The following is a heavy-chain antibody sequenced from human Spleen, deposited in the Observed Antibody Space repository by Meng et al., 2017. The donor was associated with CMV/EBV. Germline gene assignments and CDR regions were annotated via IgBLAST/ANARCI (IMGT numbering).Heavy chain of an antibody. V-gene: IGHV4-30-4*08. CDR3: ARVRRVVVVITATGTTFDI. CDR2: IYYSGST. D-gene: IGHD2-15*01. CDR1: GGSINNGDYY. J-gene: IGHJ3*02. Sequence: SETLSLTCTVSGGSINNGDYYWSWIRQSPGKGLEWIGYIYYSGSTYYNPSLKSRVTMSVDKSKNQFSLKLSSVTAADTAVYYCARVRRVVVVITATGTTFDIWGQGTMVTVSS.